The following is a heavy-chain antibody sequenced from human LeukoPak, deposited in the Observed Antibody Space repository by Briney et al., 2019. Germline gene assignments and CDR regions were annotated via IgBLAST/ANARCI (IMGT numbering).Heavy chain of an antibody. J-gene: IGHJ5*02. CDR3: AREARVAAAGTHRFDP. CDR1: GFTFSTYG. V-gene: IGHV3-33*01. CDR2: VWFDGSNK. D-gene: IGHD6-13*01. Sequence: GGSLRLSCVASGFTFSTYGMHWVRQAPGKGLEWVAVVWFDGSNKNYAESVKGRFTISRDNPKNTLYLQMDSLRAEDTAVYYCAREARVAAAGTHRFDPWGQGTLVTVSS.